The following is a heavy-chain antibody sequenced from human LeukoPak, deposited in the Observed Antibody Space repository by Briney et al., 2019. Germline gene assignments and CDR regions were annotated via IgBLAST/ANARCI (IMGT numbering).Heavy chain of an antibody. D-gene: IGHD3-9*01. CDR2: FYPEDGET. CDR1: GYSLTELS. CDR3: ATVRSKVDRLVMPVDY. Sequence: ASVKLSCKFSGYSLTELSMHWVRQAPGKGLEWMGGFYPEDGETIYAQKFQGRVTMTEDTSTGTAYMELSSLRSEDTAVYYCATVRSKVDRLVMPVDYWGQGTLVTVSS. V-gene: IGHV1-24*01. J-gene: IGHJ4*02.